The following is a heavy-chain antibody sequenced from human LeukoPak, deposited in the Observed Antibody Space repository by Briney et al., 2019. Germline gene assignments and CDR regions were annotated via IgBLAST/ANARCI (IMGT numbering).Heavy chain of an antibody. D-gene: IGHD5-18*01. CDR2: ISAYNGNT. J-gene: IGHJ6*03. CDR3: ARNFYSYGPFYYYYYYMDV. CDR1: GYTFTSYG. V-gene: IGHV1-18*01. Sequence: ASVKVSCEASGYTFTSYGISWVRQAPGQGLEWMGWISAYNGNTNYAQKLQGRVTMTTDTSTSTAYMELRSLRSDDTAVYYCARNFYSYGPFYYYYYYMDVWGKGTTVTVSS.